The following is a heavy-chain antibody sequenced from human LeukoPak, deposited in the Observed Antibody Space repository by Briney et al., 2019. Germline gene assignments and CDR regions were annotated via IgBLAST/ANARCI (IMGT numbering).Heavy chain of an antibody. D-gene: IGHD2-2*01. CDR1: GGSVSSGSYY. Sequence: PSETLSLTCTVSGGSVSSGSYYWSWIRQPSGKGLEWIGYIYYSGSTNYNPSLKSRVTISVDTSKNQFSLKLSSVTAADTAVYYCARDCSSTSCQFDYWGQGTLVTVSS. V-gene: IGHV4-61*01. J-gene: IGHJ4*02. CDR2: IYYSGST. CDR3: ARDCSSTSCQFDY.